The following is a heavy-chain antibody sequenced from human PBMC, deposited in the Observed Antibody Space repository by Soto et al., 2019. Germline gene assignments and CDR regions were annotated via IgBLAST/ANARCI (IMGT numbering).Heavy chain of an antibody. V-gene: IGHV1-2*02. CDR3: ARVASGYSSYAPFGY. Sequence: SVKVSCKASGYTFTGYYMHWVRQAPGQGLGWMGWINPNSGGTNYAQKFQGRVTMTRDTSISTAYMELSRLRSDDTAVYYCARVASGYSSYAPFGYWGQGTLVTVSS. D-gene: IGHD4-4*01. J-gene: IGHJ4*02. CDR1: GYTFTGYY. CDR2: INPNSGGT.